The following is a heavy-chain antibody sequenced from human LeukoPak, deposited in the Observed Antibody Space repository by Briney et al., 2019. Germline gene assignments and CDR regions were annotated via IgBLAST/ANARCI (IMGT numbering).Heavy chain of an antibody. Sequence: SETLSLTCTVSGGSFSNYYWSWIRQPAGKGLEWIGRIYTGGSTNYNPSVKSRVTMSVDTSNNQFSLKLTSVTAADTAVYYCARQPPQYYGMDVWGQGTTVTVSS. CDR3: ARQPPQYYGMDV. CDR1: GGSFSNYY. V-gene: IGHV4-4*07. J-gene: IGHJ6*02. D-gene: IGHD1-14*01. CDR2: IYTGGST.